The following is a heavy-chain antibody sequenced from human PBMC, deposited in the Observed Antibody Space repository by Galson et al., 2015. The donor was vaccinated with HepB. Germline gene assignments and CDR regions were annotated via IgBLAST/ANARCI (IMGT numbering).Heavy chain of an antibody. CDR3: ARVPEWELLLGPERYFDY. V-gene: IGHV1-18*01. Sequence: SVKVSCKASGYTFTSYGISWVRQAPGQGLEWMGWISAYNGNTNYAQKLQGRVTMTTDTSTSTAYMELRSLRSDDTAVYYCARVPEWELLLGPERYFDYWGQGTLVTVSS. D-gene: IGHD1-26*01. CDR2: ISAYNGNT. J-gene: IGHJ4*02. CDR1: GYTFTSYG.